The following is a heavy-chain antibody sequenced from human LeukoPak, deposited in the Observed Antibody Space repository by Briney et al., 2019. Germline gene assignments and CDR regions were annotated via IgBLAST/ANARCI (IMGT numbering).Heavy chain of an antibody. CDR2: IIPIFGTA. Sequence: GASVKVSCKASGGTFSSYAISWVRQAPGQGLEWMGGIIPIFGTANYAQKFQGRVTITADESTSTAYMELGSLRSEDTAVYYCARGPYSRYFDYWGQGTLVTVSS. CDR1: GGTFSSYA. J-gene: IGHJ4*02. CDR3: ARGPYSRYFDY. V-gene: IGHV1-69*13. D-gene: IGHD5-12*01.